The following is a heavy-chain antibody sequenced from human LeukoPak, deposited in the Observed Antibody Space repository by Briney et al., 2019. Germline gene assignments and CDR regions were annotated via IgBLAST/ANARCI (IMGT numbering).Heavy chain of an antibody. CDR3: AKDLGYCSSTSCYYYYMDV. V-gene: IGHV3-23*01. D-gene: IGHD2-2*01. J-gene: IGHJ6*03. CDR2: ISGSGGST. Sequence: PGGSLRLSCGASGFSFSSYWMHWVRQAPGKGLEWVSAISGSGGSTYYADSVKGRFTISRDNSKNTLYLQMNSLRAEDTAVYYCAKDLGYCSSTSCYYYYMDVWGKGTTVTVSS. CDR1: GFSFSSYW.